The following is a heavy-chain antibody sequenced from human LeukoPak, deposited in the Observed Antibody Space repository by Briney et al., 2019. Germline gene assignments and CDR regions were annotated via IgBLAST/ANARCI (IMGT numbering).Heavy chain of an antibody. Sequence: SETLSLTCTVSGGSISSYYWSWIRQPPRKGLEWIGYIYYSGSTNSNPSLKSRVTISVHTSKNQSSLKLSSVTAADTAVYFCQAGGDIRYFDPLEDWFDPWGQGTLVTVSS. J-gene: IGHJ5*02. D-gene: IGHD3-9*01. CDR1: GGSISSYY. V-gene: IGHV4-59*08. CDR2: IYYSGST. CDR3: QAGGDIRYFDPLEDWFDP.